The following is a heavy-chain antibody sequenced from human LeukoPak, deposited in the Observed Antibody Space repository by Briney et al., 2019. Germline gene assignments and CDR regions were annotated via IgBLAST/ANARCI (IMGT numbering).Heavy chain of an antibody. V-gene: IGHV4-34*01. J-gene: IGHJ5*02. CDR1: GGSFSGYY. CDR3: ARGAQWLRKGARFDP. D-gene: IGHD5-12*01. CDR2: INHSGST. Sequence: PSETLSLTCAVYGGSFSGYYWSWIRQPPGKGLEWIGEINHSGSTNYNPSLKSRVTISVDTSKNQFSLKLSSVTAADTAVYYCARGAQWLRKGARFDPWGQGTLVTVSS.